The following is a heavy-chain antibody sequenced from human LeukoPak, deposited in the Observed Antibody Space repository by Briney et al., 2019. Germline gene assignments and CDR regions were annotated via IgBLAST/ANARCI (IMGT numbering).Heavy chain of an antibody. V-gene: IGHV3-23*01. J-gene: IGHJ4*02. D-gene: IGHD1-14*01. CDR3: AARPRMPPRFDY. Sequence: PGGSLRLSCAGSGFTFSSYPMSWVRQAPGKGLQWVSAISNGGGSAYYADSVKGRFTIFRDNSKSTLYLQMNSLRAEDTAIYYCAARPRMPPRFDYWGQGALVTVSS. CDR1: GFTFSSYP. CDR2: ISNGGGSA.